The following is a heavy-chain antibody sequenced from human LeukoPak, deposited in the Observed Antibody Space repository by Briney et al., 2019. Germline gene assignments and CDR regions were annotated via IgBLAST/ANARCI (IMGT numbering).Heavy chain of an antibody. CDR2: IYTSGST. Sequence: SQTLSLTCTVSGGSISSGSYYWSWIRQPAGKGLEWIGRIYTSGSTNYNPSLKSRVTISVDTSKNQFSLKLSSVTAADTAVYYCASSFYGSGSPSDYWGQGTLVTVSS. J-gene: IGHJ4*02. CDR1: GGSISSGSYY. D-gene: IGHD3-10*01. CDR3: ASSFYGSGSPSDY. V-gene: IGHV4-61*02.